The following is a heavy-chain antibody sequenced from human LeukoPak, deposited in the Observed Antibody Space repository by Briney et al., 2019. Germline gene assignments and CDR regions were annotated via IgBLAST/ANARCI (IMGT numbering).Heavy chain of an antibody. D-gene: IGHD5-12*01. Sequence: GGSLRLSCAASGFTFSGFWMHWVRQAPGKGLVWVSHINGDGSETSYADSVKGRFTISRDNSKNTLYPQMNSLRAEDTAVYYCARDRTSGYDWDDAFDIWGQGTMVTVSS. CDR2: INGDGSET. CDR3: ARDRTSGYDWDDAFDI. V-gene: IGHV3-74*01. CDR1: GFTFSGFW. J-gene: IGHJ3*02.